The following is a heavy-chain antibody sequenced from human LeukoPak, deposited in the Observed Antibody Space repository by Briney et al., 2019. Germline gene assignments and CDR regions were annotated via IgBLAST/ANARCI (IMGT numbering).Heavy chain of an antibody. J-gene: IGHJ6*02. CDR2: IYYSGST. D-gene: IGHD3-3*01. CDR3: AGLRFPHYGMDV. CDR1: GGSITRGNYY. V-gene: IGHV4-61*01. Sequence: SETLSLTCSVSGGSITRGNYYWSWIRQPPGKGLEWIGYIYYSGSTNYNPSLKSRVTISVDTSKNQFSLKLSSVTAADTAVYYCAGLRFPHYGMDVWGQGTTVTVSS.